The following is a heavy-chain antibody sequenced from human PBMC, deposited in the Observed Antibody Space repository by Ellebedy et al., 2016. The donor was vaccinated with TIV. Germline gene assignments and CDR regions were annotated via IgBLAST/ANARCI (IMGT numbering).Heavy chain of an antibody. CDR1: GGSFRGYY. Sequence: SETLSLTCAVHGGSFRGYYWSWIRQSPGKGLEWIGDINDSGSTDYNPSLKRRVTISVDPSERQFSLRLSSVTAADTAVYYCARLKRGFTYGYGGHFDPWGQGTQVTVSS. CDR3: ARLKRGFTYGYGGHFDP. D-gene: IGHD5-18*01. J-gene: IGHJ5*02. CDR2: INDSGST. V-gene: IGHV4-34*01.